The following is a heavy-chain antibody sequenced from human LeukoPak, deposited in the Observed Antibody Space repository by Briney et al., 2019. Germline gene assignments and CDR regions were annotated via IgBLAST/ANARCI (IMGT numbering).Heavy chain of an antibody. CDR3: ARAPLAVAGNFDY. V-gene: IGHV1-69*05. Sequence: ASVKVSCKASGGTFSSYAISWVRQAPGQGLEWMGRIIPIFGTANYAQKFHGRVTITTDESTNTAYMELSSLRSEDTAVYYCARAPLAVAGNFDYWGQGTLVTVSS. CDR1: GGTFSSYA. J-gene: IGHJ4*02. CDR2: IIPIFGTA. D-gene: IGHD6-19*01.